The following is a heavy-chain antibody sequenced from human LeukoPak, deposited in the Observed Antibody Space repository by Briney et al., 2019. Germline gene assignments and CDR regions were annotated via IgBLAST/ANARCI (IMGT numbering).Heavy chain of an antibody. D-gene: IGHD3-22*01. V-gene: IGHV3-30*18. Sequence: SGRSLRLSCAASGFTFSSYGMHWVRQAPGKGLEWVAVISYDGSNKYYADSVKGRFTISRDNSKNTLYLQMNSLRAEDTAVYYCAKGTSSYYDSSGYYYLDYWGQGTLVTVSS. CDR2: ISYDGSNK. CDR3: AKGTSSYYDSSGYYYLDY. CDR1: GFTFSSYG. J-gene: IGHJ4*02.